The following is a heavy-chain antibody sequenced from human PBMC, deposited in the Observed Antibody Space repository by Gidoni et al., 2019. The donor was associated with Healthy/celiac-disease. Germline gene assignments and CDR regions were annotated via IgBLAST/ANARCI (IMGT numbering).Heavy chain of an antibody. D-gene: IGHD2-2*02. V-gene: IGHV1-69*01. Sequence: QVQLVQSGAEVKKPGSSVKVSCKASGGTFSSDAISWVRQAPGHGLESMGGIIPIFGTANYAQKFQGRVTITADESTSTAYMELSSLRSEDTAVYYCARGTDIVVVPAAIRGSNTDAFDIWGQGTMVTVSS. CDR1: GGTFSSDA. J-gene: IGHJ3*02. CDR2: IIPIFGTA. CDR3: ARGTDIVVVPAAIRGSNTDAFDI.